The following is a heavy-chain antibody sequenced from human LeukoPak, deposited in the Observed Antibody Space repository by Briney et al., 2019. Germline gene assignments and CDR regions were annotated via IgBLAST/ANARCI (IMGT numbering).Heavy chain of an antibody. D-gene: IGHD3-10*01. V-gene: IGHV4-39*01. J-gene: IGHJ4*02. Sequence: SETLSLTCTVSGGSISSSSYYWGWIRQPPGKGLEWIGSIYYSGSTYYNPSLKSRVTISVDTSKNQFSLKLSSVTAADTAVYYCHRERWFGELREDYWGQGTLVTVSS. CDR1: GGSISSSSYY. CDR2: IYYSGST. CDR3: HRERWFGELREDY.